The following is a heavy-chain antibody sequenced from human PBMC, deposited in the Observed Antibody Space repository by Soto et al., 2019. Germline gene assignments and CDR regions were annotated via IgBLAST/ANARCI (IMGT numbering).Heavy chain of an antibody. CDR2: ISSSGSTI. Sequence: GGSLRLSCAASGFTFSDYYMSWIRQAPGKGLEWVSYISSSGSTIYYADSVKGRFTISRDNAKNSLYLQMNSLRAEDTAVYYCARVLTNNYAYYYYYMDVWGKGTTVTVSS. V-gene: IGHV3-11*01. CDR3: ARVLTNNYAYYYYYMDV. J-gene: IGHJ6*03. CDR1: GFTFSDYY. D-gene: IGHD4-4*01.